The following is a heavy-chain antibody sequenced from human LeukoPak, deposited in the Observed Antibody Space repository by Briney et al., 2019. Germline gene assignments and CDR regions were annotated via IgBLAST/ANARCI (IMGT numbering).Heavy chain of an antibody. V-gene: IGHV3-30*02. CDR2: IRYDGSNK. CDR1: GFTFSSYG. D-gene: IGHD3-10*01. J-gene: IGHJ4*02. Sequence: GGSLRLSCAASGFTFSSYGMHWVRQAPGKGLEWVAFIRYDGSNKYYADSVKGRFTISRDNSKNTLYLQMIRLRVEDTAVYYCARGLMLRGVADYWGQGTLVTVSS. CDR3: ARGLMLRGVADY.